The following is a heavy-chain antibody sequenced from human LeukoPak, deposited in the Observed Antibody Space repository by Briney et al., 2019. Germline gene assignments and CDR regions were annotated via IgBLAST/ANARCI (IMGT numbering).Heavy chain of an antibody. J-gene: IGHJ4*02. D-gene: IGHD3-22*01. V-gene: IGHV4-4*07. Sequence: SETLSLTCTVSGGSISSSYWSWLRQPAGKGLEWIGRIYGSGSTDYSPSLRSRITMSGDASRNKFSLKVTSVTAADTAVYFCARGYYDSGGYYTEFANWGQGTLVTVSS. CDR1: GGSISSSY. CDR3: ARGYYDSGGYYTEFAN. CDR2: IYGSGST.